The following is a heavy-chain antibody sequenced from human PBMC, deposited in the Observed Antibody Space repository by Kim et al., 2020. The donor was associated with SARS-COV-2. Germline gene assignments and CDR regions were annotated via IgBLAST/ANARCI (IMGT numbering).Heavy chain of an antibody. CDR2: ISSNGGST. D-gene: IGHD3-22*01. V-gene: IGHV3-64D*09. J-gene: IGHJ1*01. CDR3: VKEGTMIVVVAQSLELSGYFQH. CDR1: GFTFSSYA. Sequence: GGSLRLSCSASGFTFSSYAMHWVRQAPGKGLEYVSAISSNGGSTYYADSVKGRFTISRDNSKNTLYLQMSSLRAEDTAVYYCVKEGTMIVVVAQSLELSGYFQHWGQGTLLTVSS.